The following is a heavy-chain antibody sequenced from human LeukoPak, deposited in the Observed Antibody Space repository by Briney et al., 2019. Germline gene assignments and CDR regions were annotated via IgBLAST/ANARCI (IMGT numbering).Heavy chain of an antibody. CDR2: INHSGST. CDR3: ARGQVVAKPRYFDL. Sequence: SETLSLTCGVYGGSLSDFYWTWIRQPPGKGLERIGEINHSGSTNYNPSLKSRVTISVDTSKSQFSLKLSSVTAADTAVYYCARGQVVAKPRYFDLWGRGTLVTVSS. CDR1: GGSLSDFY. J-gene: IGHJ2*01. V-gene: IGHV4-34*01. D-gene: IGHD2-21*01.